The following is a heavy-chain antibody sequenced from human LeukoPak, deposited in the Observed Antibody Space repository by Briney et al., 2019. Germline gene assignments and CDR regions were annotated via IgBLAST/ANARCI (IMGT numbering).Heavy chain of an antibody. Sequence: GASVKVSCKASGYTFTSYGISWVRQAPGQGLEWMGWISAYNGNTNYAQKFQDRVTMTTDTSTTTAYMELRSLRFDDTALYYCARDDEEFGELSWFDPWGQGTLVTVSS. CDR2: ISAYNGNT. V-gene: IGHV1-18*01. D-gene: IGHD3-10*01. J-gene: IGHJ5*02. CDR1: GYTFTSYG. CDR3: ARDDEEFGELSWFDP.